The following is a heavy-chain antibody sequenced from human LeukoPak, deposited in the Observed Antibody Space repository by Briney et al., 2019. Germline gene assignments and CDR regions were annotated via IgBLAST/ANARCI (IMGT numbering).Heavy chain of an antibody. V-gene: IGHV3-11*01. CDR3: ARGDYYDSSGYYYPFDY. Sequence: PGGSLRLSCAASGFTFSDYYMSWIRQAPGKGLEWASYISSSGSTIYYADSVKGRFTISRDNAKNSLYLQMNSLRAEDTAVYYCARGDYYDSSGYYYPFDYWGQGTLVTVSS. D-gene: IGHD3-22*01. CDR1: GFTFSDYY. CDR2: ISSSGSTI. J-gene: IGHJ4*02.